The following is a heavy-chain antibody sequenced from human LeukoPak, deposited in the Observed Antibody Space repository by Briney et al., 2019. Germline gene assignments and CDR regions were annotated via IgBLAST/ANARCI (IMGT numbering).Heavy chain of an antibody. CDR1: GGSISSYY. D-gene: IGHD5-18*01. CDR2: IYYSGST. Sequence: KPSETLSLTCTVSGGSISSYYWSWIRQPPGKGLEWIGYIYYSGSTNYNPSLKSRVTISVDTSKNQFSLKLSSVTAADTAVYYCARGGTAKPSRYYMDVWGKGTTVTVSS. CDR3: ARGGTAKPSRYYMDV. V-gene: IGHV4-59*01. J-gene: IGHJ6*03.